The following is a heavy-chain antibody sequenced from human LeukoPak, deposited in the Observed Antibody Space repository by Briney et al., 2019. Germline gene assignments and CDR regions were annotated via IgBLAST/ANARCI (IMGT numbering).Heavy chain of an antibody. V-gene: IGHV4-59*12. D-gene: IGHD4-17*01. J-gene: IGHJ5*02. CDR1: GGSISSYY. CDR3: ARSTVIQQNWFDP. CDR2: IYYSGST. Sequence: SETLSLTCTVSGGSISSYYWSWIRQPPGKGLEWIGYIYYSGSTNYNPSLKSRVTISVDTSKNQFSLKLTSVTAADTAVYYCARSTVIQQNWFDPWGQGTLVTVSS.